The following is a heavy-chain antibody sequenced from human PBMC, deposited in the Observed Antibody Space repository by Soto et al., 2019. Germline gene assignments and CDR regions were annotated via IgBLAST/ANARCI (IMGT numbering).Heavy chain of an antibody. CDR2: ISAYNGNT. J-gene: IGHJ6*02. CDR1: GYTFTSYG. V-gene: IGHV1-18*04. CDR3: ARVDSSSSNYYYYYGIDV. D-gene: IGHD6-6*01. Sequence: ASVKVSCKDSGYTFTSYGISWVRQAPGQGLEWMGWISAYNGNTNYAQKLQGRVTMTTDTSTSTAYMELRSLRSDDTAVYYCARVDSSSSNYYYYYGIDVWGQGTTVTVSS.